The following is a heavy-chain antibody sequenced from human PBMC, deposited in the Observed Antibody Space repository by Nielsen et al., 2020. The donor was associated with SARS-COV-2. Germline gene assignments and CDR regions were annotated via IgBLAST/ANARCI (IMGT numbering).Heavy chain of an antibody. CDR1: GFTFSSHW. D-gene: IGHD3-22*01. Sequence: GESLKISCAASGFTFSSHWMHWVRQAPGKGLVWVSRINSDGSSTSYADSVKGRFTISRDNAKNTLYLQMNSLRAEDTAVYYCARDLYYDSSGFDYWGQGTLVTVSS. CDR2: INSDGSST. CDR3: ARDLYYDSSGFDY. J-gene: IGHJ4*02. V-gene: IGHV3-74*01.